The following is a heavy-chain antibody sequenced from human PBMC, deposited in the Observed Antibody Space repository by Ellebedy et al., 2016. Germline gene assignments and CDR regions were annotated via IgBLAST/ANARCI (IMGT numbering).Heavy chain of an antibody. Sequence: ASVKVSXXASGYTFTSYDINWVRQATGQGLEWMGWMNPNSGNTGYAQKFQGRVTITRNTSISTAYMELSSLRSEDTAVYYCARGSTEDFWRFWGQGTLVTVSS. V-gene: IGHV1-8*01. J-gene: IGHJ4*02. CDR1: GYTFTSYD. CDR3: ARGSTEDFWRF. D-gene: IGHD3-3*01. CDR2: MNPNSGNT.